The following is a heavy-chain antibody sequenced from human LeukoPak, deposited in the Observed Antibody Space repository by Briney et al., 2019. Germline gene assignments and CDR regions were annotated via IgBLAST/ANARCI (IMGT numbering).Heavy chain of an antibody. CDR2: IYYSGST. CDR3: ARGGARGYADY. D-gene: IGHD5-18*01. CDR1: GGSISSYY. Sequence: SETLSLTCTVSGGSISSYYWSWIRQPPGKGLEWIGHIYYSGSTNYNPSLKSRVTISVDTSNNQFSLKLSSVTAADTAVYYCARGGARGYADYWGQGTLVTVSS. V-gene: IGHV4-59*01. J-gene: IGHJ4*02.